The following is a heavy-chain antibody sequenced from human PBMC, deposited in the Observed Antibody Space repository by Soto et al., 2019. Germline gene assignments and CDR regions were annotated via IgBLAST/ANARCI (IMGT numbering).Heavy chain of an antibody. CDR3: AKDRRWEQLVGQEFDY. CDR1: GFTFSSYA. CDR2: ISGSGGST. Sequence: GGSLRLSCAASGFTFSSYAMSWVRQAPGKGLEWVSAISGSGGSTYYADSVKGRFTISRDNSKNTLYLQMNSLRAEDTAVYYCAKDRRWEQLVGQEFDYWGQGTLVTVSS. J-gene: IGHJ4*02. D-gene: IGHD6-6*01. V-gene: IGHV3-23*01.